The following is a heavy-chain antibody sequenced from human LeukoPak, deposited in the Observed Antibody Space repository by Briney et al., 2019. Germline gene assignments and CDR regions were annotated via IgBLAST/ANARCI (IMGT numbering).Heavy chain of an antibody. CDR3: ARGIAVAGTNFDY. Sequence: ASVKVSCKASGYTFTGYYVHWVRQAPGQGLEWMGWINPNSGGTNYAQKFQGRVTMTRDTCISTAYMELSRLRSDDTAVYYCARGIAVAGTNFDYWGQRTLVTVSS. CDR2: INPNSGGT. CDR1: GYTFTGYY. J-gene: IGHJ4*02. D-gene: IGHD6-19*01. V-gene: IGHV1-2*02.